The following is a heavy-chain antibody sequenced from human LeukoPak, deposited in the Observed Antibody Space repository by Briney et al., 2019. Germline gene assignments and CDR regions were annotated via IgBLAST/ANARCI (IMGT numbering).Heavy chain of an antibody. V-gene: IGHV3-23*01. D-gene: IGHD2-2*01. Sequence: GRSLRLSCAASGFTFSSYAMSWVRQAPGKGLEWVSAISGSGGSTYYADSVKGRFTISRDNSKNTLYLQMNSLRAEDTAVYYCATHYCSSTSCYRYYYYGMDVWGQGTTVTVSS. CDR2: ISGSGGST. CDR1: GFTFSSYA. CDR3: ATHYCSSTSCYRYYYYGMDV. J-gene: IGHJ6*02.